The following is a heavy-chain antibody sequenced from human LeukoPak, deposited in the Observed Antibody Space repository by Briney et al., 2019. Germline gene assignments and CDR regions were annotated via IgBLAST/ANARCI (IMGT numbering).Heavy chain of an antibody. CDR2: VYYSGKT. CDR3: ASLPEATHHYFDY. D-gene: IGHD1-26*01. V-gene: IGHV4-39*01. J-gene: IGHJ4*02. CDR1: GGSISRSYYY. Sequence: SETLSLTCTVSGGSISRSYYYWGWIRQPPGKGLEWVGSVYYSGKTFYSPSLKSRVTISVDTSKNQFSLKLSSVTAADTAVYYCASLPEATHHYFDYWGQGTLVTVSS.